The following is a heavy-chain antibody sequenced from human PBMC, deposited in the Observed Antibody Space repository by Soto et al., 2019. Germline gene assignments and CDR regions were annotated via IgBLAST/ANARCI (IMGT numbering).Heavy chain of an antibody. CDR1: GFTFVTYT. CDR3: ARVMCGDCSTYYYYSMDV. V-gene: IGHV3-21*01. J-gene: IGHJ6*02. CDR2: IGTTSSYI. Sequence: EVQLVESGGGLVKPGGSLRLSCAASGFTFVTYTMNWVRQAPGKGLEWVSSIGTTSSYIYYADSVRGRFTISRDNARDSLYLQMSSLRAEDTAVYYCARVMCGDCSTYYYYSMDVWGQGTTVTVSS. D-gene: IGHD2-21*02.